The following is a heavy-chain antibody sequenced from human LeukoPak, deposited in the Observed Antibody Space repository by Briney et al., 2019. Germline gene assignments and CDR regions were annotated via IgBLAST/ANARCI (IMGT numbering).Heavy chain of an antibody. V-gene: IGHV1-2*02. D-gene: IGHD6-19*01. CDR2: INPNSGGT. J-gene: IGHJ3*02. Sequence: GASVKVSCKASGYTFTGYYMHWVRQAPGQGLEWMGWINPNSGGTNYAQKFQGRVTMTRDTSISTAYMELSRLRSDDTAVYYCARRSSGWLGVAFDIWGQGTMVTVSS. CDR3: ARRSSGWLGVAFDI. CDR1: GYTFTGYY.